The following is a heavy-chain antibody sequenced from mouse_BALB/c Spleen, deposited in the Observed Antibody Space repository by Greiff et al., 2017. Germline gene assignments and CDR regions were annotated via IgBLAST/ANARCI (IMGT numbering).Heavy chain of an antibody. CDR1: GYAFTNYL. CDR2: INPGSGGT. Sequence: QVQLQQSGAELVRPGTSVKVSCKASGYAFTNYLIEWVKQRPGQGLEWIGVINPGSGGTNYNEKFKGKATLTADKSSSTAYMQLSSLTSDDSAVYFCARGYYYAMDDWGQGTSVTVSS. V-gene: IGHV1-54*01. CDR3: ARGYYYAMDD. J-gene: IGHJ4*01.